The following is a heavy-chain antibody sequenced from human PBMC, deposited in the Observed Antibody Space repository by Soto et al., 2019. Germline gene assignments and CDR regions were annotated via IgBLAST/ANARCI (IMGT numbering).Heavy chain of an antibody. Sequence: VQLVESGGGVIHPGKSLRLSCTASGSTFPNYPMHWVRQAPDRGLEWVAVISHDGVTKNSADSVKGPFTISRDNSRNTLYLQMNSLRIEDTAMYYCVRGGYSSSWERLDPWGQGTLVTVSS. J-gene: IGHJ5*02. CDR3: VRGGYSSSWERLDP. CDR1: GSTFPNYP. V-gene: IGHV3-30-3*01. D-gene: IGHD4-4*01. CDR2: ISHDGVTK.